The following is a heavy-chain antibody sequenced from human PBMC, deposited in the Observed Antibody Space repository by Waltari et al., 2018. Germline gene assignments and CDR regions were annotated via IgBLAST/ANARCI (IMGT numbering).Heavy chain of an antibody. Sequence: QVQLQESGPGLVKPSGTLSLTCAVSGGSISSSNWWSWVRQPPGKGLEWIGEIYHSGSTNYNPSLKSRVTISVDKSKNQFPLKLSSVTAADTAVYYCARGDSSGYYYYYYGMDVWGQGTTVTVSS. CDR3: ARGDSSGYYYYYYGMDV. CDR1: GGSISSSNW. J-gene: IGHJ6*02. CDR2: IYHSGST. V-gene: IGHV4-4*02. D-gene: IGHD3-22*01.